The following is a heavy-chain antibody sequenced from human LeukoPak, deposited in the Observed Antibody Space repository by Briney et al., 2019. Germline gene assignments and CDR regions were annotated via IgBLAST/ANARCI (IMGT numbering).Heavy chain of an antibody. CDR1: GGSISSYY. CDR3: ARGYGSGSNNWFDP. D-gene: IGHD3-10*01. Sequence: SETLSLTCTVSGGSISSYYWSWIRQPPGKGLEWIGYIYYSGSTNYNPSLKSRVTISVDTSKNQFSLKLSSVTAADTAVYYCARGYGSGSNNWFDPWGQGTLVTVSS. CDR2: IYYSGST. V-gene: IGHV4-59*01. J-gene: IGHJ5*02.